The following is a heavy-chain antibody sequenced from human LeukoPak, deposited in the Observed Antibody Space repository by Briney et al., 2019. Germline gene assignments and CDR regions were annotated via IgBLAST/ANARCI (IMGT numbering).Heavy chain of an antibody. CDR3: ARVALYGSGSYYNQGNYYYYYGMDV. Sequence: SETLSLTCTVSGGPISSTSYYWGWIRQPPGKGLEWIGSVSYSGSTYYNPSLKSRVTISVDTSKNQFSLKLSSVTAADTAVYYCARVALYGSGSYYNQGNYYYYYGMDVWGQGTTVTVSS. CDR1: GGPISSTSYY. V-gene: IGHV4-39*07. D-gene: IGHD3-10*01. J-gene: IGHJ6*02. CDR2: VSYSGST.